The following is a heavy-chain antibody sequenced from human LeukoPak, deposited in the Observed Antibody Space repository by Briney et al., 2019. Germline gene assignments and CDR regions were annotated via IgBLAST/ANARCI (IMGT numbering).Heavy chain of an antibody. J-gene: IGHJ6*02. CDR2: ISAYNGNT. V-gene: IGHV1-18*01. Sequence: ASVKVSCKASGYTFTSYGISWVRQAPGQGLEWMGWISAYNGNTNYAQKLQGRVTMTTDTSTSTAYMELRSLRSDDTAVYFCARGRIRYFDWLLSPQLYYYYGMDVWGQGTTVTVSS. D-gene: IGHD3-9*01. CDR3: ARGRIRYFDWLLSPQLYYYYGMDV. CDR1: GYTFTSYG.